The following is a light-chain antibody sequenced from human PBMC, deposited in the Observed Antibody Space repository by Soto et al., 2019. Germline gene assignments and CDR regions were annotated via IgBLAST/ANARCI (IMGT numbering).Light chain of an antibody. V-gene: IGLV2-23*01. CDR1: ISDVGSYNL. CDR2: GAS. J-gene: IGLJ1*01. Sequence: QSVLTQPASVSGSPGQSITISCTGTISDVGSYNLVSWFQQRPGKAPKLIISGASKRPSGISIRFSGSKSGNAASLTISRLQAEDEADYYCCSYAGSSTYVFGTGTKVTVL. CDR3: CSYAGSSTYV.